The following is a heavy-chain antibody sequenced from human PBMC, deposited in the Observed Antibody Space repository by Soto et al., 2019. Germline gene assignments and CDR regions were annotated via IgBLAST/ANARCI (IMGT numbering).Heavy chain of an antibody. CDR2: IIPIFGTA. J-gene: IGHJ6*02. V-gene: IGHV1-69*01. CDR3: AKVRYSSPMGYYYGMDV. D-gene: IGHD6-19*01. CDR1: RVAFSKFI. Sequence: QAQLEQSGGEVKKPGSSVKVSCKASRVAFSKFIVTWVRQAPGLRLEWVGGIIPIFGTANYAQKFQGRVTITADESTSTSSMEVNNLRSEDTAVYYCAKVRYSSPMGYYYGMDVWGQGTTVTVSS.